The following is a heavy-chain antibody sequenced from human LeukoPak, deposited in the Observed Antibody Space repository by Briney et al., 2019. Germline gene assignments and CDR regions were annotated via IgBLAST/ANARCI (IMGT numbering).Heavy chain of an antibody. V-gene: IGHV4-61*01. J-gene: IGHJ6*03. Sequence: SETLSLTCTVSGYSISSGYYWGWIRQPPGKGLEWIGYIYYSGSTNYNPSLKSRVTISVDTSKNQFSLKLSSVTAADTAVYYCARADTAMASLYYYYMDVWGKGTTVTVSS. CDR2: IYYSGST. D-gene: IGHD5-18*01. CDR1: GYSISSGYY. CDR3: ARADTAMASLYYYYMDV.